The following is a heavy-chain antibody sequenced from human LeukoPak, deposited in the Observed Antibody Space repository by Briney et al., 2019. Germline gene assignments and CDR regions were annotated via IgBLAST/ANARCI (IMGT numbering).Heavy chain of an antibody. V-gene: IGHV3-30*04. CDR1: GFTFSSYA. CDR3: ARGMIVGGYYGMDV. J-gene: IGHJ6*02. CDR2: ISYDGSNK. D-gene: IGHD3-22*01. Sequence: GGSLRLSCAASGFTFSSYAMHWVRQAPGKGLEWVAVISYDGSNKYYADSVKGRFTISRDNSKNTLYLQMNSLRAEDTAVYYCARGMIVGGYYGMDVWGQGTTVTVSS.